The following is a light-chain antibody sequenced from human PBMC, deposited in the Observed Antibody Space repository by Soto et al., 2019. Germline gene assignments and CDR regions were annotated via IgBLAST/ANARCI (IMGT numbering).Light chain of an antibody. CDR2: DAS. CDR3: QQYISFSST. CDR1: QTISSW. Sequence: DIQMTQSPSTLSASVGDRVTITCRASQTISSWLAWYQQKPGKAPNLLIYDASSLQSGVPSRFSGSGSGTEFTLTITSLQPDDFATYYCQQYISFSSTFGQGTKLEIK. V-gene: IGKV1-5*01. J-gene: IGKJ2*01.